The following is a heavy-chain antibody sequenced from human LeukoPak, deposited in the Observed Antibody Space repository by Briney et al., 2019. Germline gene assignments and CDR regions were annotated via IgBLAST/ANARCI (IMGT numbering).Heavy chain of an antibody. CDR2: ISANTGTT. Sequence: PGGSLRLSCAASGFTFNTCAMTWVRQAPGRALEWVLVISANTGTTYYADSVKDRFTVSRDNSKNTLYLQMSSLRVEDTAVYYCAKVHPDYNDEYNWFDSWGQGTLVTVSS. V-gene: IGHV3-23*01. CDR3: AKVHPDYNDEYNWFDS. J-gene: IGHJ5*01. D-gene: IGHD3-22*01. CDR1: GFTFNTCA.